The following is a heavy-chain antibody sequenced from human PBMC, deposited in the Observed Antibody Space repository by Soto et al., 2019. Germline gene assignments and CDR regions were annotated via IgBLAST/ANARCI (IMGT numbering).Heavy chain of an antibody. CDR1: GFSFSNYW. Sequence: EMQLVDSGGGLVQPGDSLRLSCVASGFSFSNYWMAWVRQAPGKGLEWVANIKEDGSQYTYVASVKGRFTISRDNADNCLSLEMNSLRAEDTAVYYFARETHAYATWGQGNLVTFSS. J-gene: IGHJ4*02. CDR2: IKEDGSQY. CDR3: ARETHAYAT. D-gene: IGHD2-2*01. V-gene: IGHV3-7*04.